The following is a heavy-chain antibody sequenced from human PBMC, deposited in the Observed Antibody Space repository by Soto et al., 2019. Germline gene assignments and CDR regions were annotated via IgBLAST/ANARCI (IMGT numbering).Heavy chain of an antibody. CDR2: ISYDGNNK. CDR3: AKSVYNWNDGFFDY. V-gene: IGHV3-30*18. J-gene: IGHJ4*02. D-gene: IGHD1-1*01. CDR1: GFTFSTDG. Sequence: SLRLSCAASGFTFSTDGMHWVRQAPGKGLEWVAVISYDGNNKYYADSVKGRFTISRDNSKNTLYLQMSSLRAEDTAVYYCAKSVYNWNDGFFDYWGQGTLVTVSS.